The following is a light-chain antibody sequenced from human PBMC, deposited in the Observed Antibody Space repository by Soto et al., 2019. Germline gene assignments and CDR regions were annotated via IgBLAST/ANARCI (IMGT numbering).Light chain of an antibody. Sequence: EIVMTQSPVTLSVSPGERATLSCRASQSVRSNLACYQQKPGQAPRLLMYDASTRATGIPARFSGSGSGTEFTLTISSLQSEDFAVYYCQQYNYWPPWTFGQGTKVEIK. CDR1: QSVRSN. CDR3: QQYNYWPPWT. V-gene: IGKV3-15*01. CDR2: DAS. J-gene: IGKJ1*01.